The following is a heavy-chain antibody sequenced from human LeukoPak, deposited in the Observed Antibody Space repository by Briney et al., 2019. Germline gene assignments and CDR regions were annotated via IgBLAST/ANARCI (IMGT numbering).Heavy chain of an antibody. CDR2: ISDIGAST. V-gene: IGHV3-23*01. CDR1: GFSLSSYA. CDR3: ANQYFDY. J-gene: IGHJ4*02. Sequence: GGSLRLSCTVSGFSLSSYALSWVRRAPGKGLEWVSTISDIGASTYYAASVKGRFTISRDNSKNTLYLQMNSLRAEDTAVYYCANQYFDYWGQGTLVTVSS.